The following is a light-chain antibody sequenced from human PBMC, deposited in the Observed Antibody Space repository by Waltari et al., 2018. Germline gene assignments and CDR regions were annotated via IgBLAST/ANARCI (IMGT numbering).Light chain of an antibody. Sequence: DIQMTQSPSSLSASLGDRVTITCRASQGISNSLAWYQEKPGKAPKLLLYAASSLPLGVPSRFSGSGSGTDYTLTISSLQPEDFAAYYCQQYGKTPPTFGGGTKLQIK. V-gene: IGKV1-NL1*01. J-gene: IGKJ4*01. CDR3: QQYGKTPPT. CDR2: AAS. CDR1: QGISNS.